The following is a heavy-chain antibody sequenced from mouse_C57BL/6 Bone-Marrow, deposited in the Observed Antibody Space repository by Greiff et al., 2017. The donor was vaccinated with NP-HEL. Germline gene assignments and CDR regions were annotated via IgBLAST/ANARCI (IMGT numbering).Heavy chain of an antibody. CDR3: ARTAVVAPYWYFDV. CDR1: DSEVFPIAY. CDR2: ILPSIGRT. J-gene: IGHJ1*03. V-gene: IGHV15-2*01. Sequence: VKLLESGSELRSPGSSVKLSCKDFDSEVFPIAYMSWVRQKPGHGFEWIGGILPSIGRTIYGEKFEDKATFDADTLSNTAYLELNSLTSEDSAIYYCARTAVVAPYWYFDVWGTGTTVTVSS. D-gene: IGHD1-1*01.